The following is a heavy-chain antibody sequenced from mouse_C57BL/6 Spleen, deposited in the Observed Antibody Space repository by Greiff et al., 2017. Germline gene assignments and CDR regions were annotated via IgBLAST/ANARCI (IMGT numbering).Heavy chain of an antibody. D-gene: IGHD2-14*01. J-gene: IGHJ4*01. Sequence: QVQLQQPGAELVKPGASVKMSCKASGYTFTSYWITWVKQRPGQGLEWIGDIYPGSGSTNYNEKFKSKATLTVDTSSSTAYMQRSSLTSEDSAVYYCARREGRRGGYAMDDWGQGTSVTVSS. V-gene: IGHV1-55*01. CDR2: IYPGSGST. CDR1: GYTFTSYW. CDR3: ARREGRRGGYAMDD.